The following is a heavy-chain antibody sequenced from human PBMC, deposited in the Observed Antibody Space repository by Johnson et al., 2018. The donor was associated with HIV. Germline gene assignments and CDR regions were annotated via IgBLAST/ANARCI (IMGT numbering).Heavy chain of an antibody. J-gene: IGHJ3*02. CDR3: AKTNSSSWYAFDI. D-gene: IGHD6-13*01. CDR1: GFTFSSYA. V-gene: IGHV3-33*03. CDR2: IWFDGSNE. Sequence: QVQLMESGGGVVQPGRSLRLSCATYGFTFSSYAMHWIRQAPGKGLEWVAVIWFDGSNEYYADSVKGRFTISRDNAKKSLHLQMNSLRAEDTAVYYCAKTNSSSWYAFDIWGQGTMVTVSS.